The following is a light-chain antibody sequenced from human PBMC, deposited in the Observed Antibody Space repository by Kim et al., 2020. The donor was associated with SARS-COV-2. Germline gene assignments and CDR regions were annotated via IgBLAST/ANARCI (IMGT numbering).Light chain of an antibody. CDR1: QSVSSSY. J-gene: IGKJ4*01. CDR2: GAS. Sequence: EIVLTQSPGTLSLSPGERATLSCRASQSVSSSYLAWYQQKPGQAPRLLIYGASSRATGIPDRFSGSGSGTDFTLTISRLEPEDFAVYYCQQYGSSPLTFVGGTKVGIK. CDR3: QQYGSSPLT. V-gene: IGKV3-20*01.